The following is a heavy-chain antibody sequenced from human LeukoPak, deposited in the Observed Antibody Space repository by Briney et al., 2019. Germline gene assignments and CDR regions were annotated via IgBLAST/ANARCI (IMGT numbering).Heavy chain of an antibody. CDR1: GYTFTSYY. D-gene: IGHD3-10*01. J-gene: IGHJ4*02. Sequence: GASVKVSCKASGYTFTSYYMHWVRQAPGQGLEWMGIINPSGGSTSYAQKFQGRVTMTRDTSTSTVYMELSSLRSEDTAVYYCARNSPHLWFGGLDFDYWGQGTLVTVSS. CDR2: INPSGGST. V-gene: IGHV1-46*01. CDR3: ARNSPHLWFGGLDFDY.